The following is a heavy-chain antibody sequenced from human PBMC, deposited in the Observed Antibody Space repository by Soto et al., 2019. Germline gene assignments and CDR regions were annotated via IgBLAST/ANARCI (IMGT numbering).Heavy chain of an antibody. J-gene: IGHJ5*02. CDR2: FYPSGST. Sequence: QLKLQESGSGLVKPSQTLSLTCAVSVGSISSGVYSGSWFRQPPGKGLEWIGYFYPSGSTYYNPSLKSRVTISVDRSKNQFSLKLSSVTAADTAVYYCARVPDRWGQGTLVTVSS. D-gene: IGHD2-2*01. CDR3: ARVPDR. CDR1: VGSISSGVYS. V-gene: IGHV4-30-2*01.